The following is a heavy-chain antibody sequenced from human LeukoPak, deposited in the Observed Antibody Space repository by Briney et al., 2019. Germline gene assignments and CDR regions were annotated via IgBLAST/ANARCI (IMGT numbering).Heavy chain of an antibody. CDR3: ARRTNYGVNSLIAFDI. Sequence: ASVKVSCKASGYTFTSYAMNWVRQAPGQGLEWMGWINTNTGNPTYAQGFTGRFVFSLDTSVSTAYLQISSLKAEDTAVYYCARRTNYGVNSLIAFDIWGQGTMVTVSS. CDR2: INTNTGNP. CDR1: GYTFTSYA. V-gene: IGHV7-4-1*02. D-gene: IGHD4-23*01. J-gene: IGHJ3*02.